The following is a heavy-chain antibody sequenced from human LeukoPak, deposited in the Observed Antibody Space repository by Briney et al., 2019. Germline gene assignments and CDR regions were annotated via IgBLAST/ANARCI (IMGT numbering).Heavy chain of an antibody. Sequence: GRSLRLSCAASGFTFSSYGMHWVRQAPGKGLEWVAVISYDGSNKYYADSVKGRFTISRDNSKNTLYLQMNSLRAEDTAVYYCAKPGGPDIVVVPAVYYFDYWGQGTLATVSS. D-gene: IGHD2-2*01. CDR2: ISYDGSNK. CDR3: AKPGGPDIVVVPAVYYFDY. CDR1: GFTFSSYG. V-gene: IGHV3-30*18. J-gene: IGHJ4*02.